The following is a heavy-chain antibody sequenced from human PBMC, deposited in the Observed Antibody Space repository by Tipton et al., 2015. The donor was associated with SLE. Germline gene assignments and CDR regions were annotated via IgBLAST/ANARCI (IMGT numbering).Heavy chain of an antibody. J-gene: IGHJ3*02. CDR1: GGSISSSSYY. CDR3: ALGYYDSSGYSDAFDI. Sequence: LRLSCTVSGGSISSSSYYWGWILQPPGKGLEWIGSIYYSGSTYYNPSLKSRVTISVDTSKNQFSLKLSSVTAADTAVYYCALGYYDSSGYSDAFDIWGQGTMVTVSS. D-gene: IGHD3-22*01. CDR2: IYYSGST. V-gene: IGHV4-39*01.